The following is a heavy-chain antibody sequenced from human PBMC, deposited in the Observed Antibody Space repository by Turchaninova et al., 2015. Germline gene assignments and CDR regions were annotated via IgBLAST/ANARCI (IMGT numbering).Heavy chain of an antibody. V-gene: IGHV3-49*05. Sequence: VQLVESGGGLVKPGRSLRLSCTGSGFTFGDYAMSWFRQAHGKGLEGVGVIRSKGYGGTTEYAASVIERLTIERDDSERIAYLKMNSLKTEDTAVYYCTRVGVWIYSGMDVWGQGTTVTVSS. D-gene: IGHD5-12*01. CDR2: IRSKGYGGTT. CDR3: TRVGVWIYSGMDV. J-gene: IGHJ6*02. CDR1: GFTFGDYA.